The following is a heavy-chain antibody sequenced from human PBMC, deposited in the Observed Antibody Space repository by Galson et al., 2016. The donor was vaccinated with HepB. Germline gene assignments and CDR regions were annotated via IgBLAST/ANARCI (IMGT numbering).Heavy chain of an antibody. V-gene: IGHV3-30-3*01. D-gene: IGHD1-26*01. CDR3: ARDHEYGSFYGFFDY. CDR2: ISSDGTSK. J-gene: IGHJ4*02. Sequence: SLRLSCAASGFTFSDYAMHWVRQAPGKGLEWLAVISSDGTSKHYADSVKGRFTVSRDDSKNTLYLQMNSLRTADTAVYYCARDHEYGSFYGFFDYWGQGTLVTVSS. CDR1: GFTFSDYA.